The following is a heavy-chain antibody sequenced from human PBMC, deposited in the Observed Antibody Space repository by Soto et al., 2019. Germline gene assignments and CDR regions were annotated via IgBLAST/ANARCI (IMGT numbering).Heavy chain of an antibody. J-gene: IGHJ4*02. D-gene: IGHD6-19*01. CDR3: ARGNKPYSNGY. CDR1: GFTFSSYA. Sequence: GGSLRLSCAASGFTFSSYAMSWVRQAPGKGLEWVSAISGSGGSTYYADSVKGRFTISRDNSKNTLYLQMNSLRAEDTAVYYCARGNKPYSNGYWGQGTLVTVSS. CDR2: ISGSGGST. V-gene: IGHV3-23*01.